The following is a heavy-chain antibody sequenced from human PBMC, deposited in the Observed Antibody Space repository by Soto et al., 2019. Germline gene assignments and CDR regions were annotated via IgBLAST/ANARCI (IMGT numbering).Heavy chain of an antibody. CDR3: ARERKEYSSSSPTSYYYYGMDV. D-gene: IGHD6-6*01. CDR1: GYTFTGYY. J-gene: IGHJ6*02. Sequence: ASVKVSCKASGYTFTGYYMHWVRQAPGQGLEWMGWINPNSGGTNYAQKFQGRVTMTRDTSISTAYMELSRLRSDDTAVYYCARERKEYSSSSPTSYYYYGMDVWGQGTTVTV. V-gene: IGHV1-2*02. CDR2: INPNSGGT.